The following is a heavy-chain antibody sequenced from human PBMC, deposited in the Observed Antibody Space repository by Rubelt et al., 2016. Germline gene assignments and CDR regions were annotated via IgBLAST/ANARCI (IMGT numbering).Heavy chain of an antibody. CDR1: GFTFSSYA. Sequence: EVQLVESGGGLVQPGGSLRLSCGASGFTFSSYAMSWVRQAPGKGLEWLSVISGGDGRTYYADSVKGRFTISRDNSKNTLYLQINSLRDEDTAVYYCATQQQLVRRYFDYWGQGTLVTVSS. V-gene: IGHV3-23*04. D-gene: IGHD6-13*01. J-gene: IGHJ4*02. CDR3: ATQQQLVRRYFDY. CDR2: ISGGDGRT.